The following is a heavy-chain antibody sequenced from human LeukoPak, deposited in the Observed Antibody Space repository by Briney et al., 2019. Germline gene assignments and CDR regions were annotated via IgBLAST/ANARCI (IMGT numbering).Heavy chain of an antibody. CDR2: IYTSGST. V-gene: IGHV4-4*07. CDR1: GGSISSYY. D-gene: IGHD3-10*01. CDR3: ARDLIVPVGLTGSGSYSTDY. Sequence: SETLSLTCTVSGGSISSYYWSWIRQPAGKGLEWIGRIYTSGSTNYNPSLKSRVTMSVDTSKNQFSLKLSSVTAADTAVYYCARDLIVPVGLTGSGSYSTDYWGQGTLVTVSS. J-gene: IGHJ4*02.